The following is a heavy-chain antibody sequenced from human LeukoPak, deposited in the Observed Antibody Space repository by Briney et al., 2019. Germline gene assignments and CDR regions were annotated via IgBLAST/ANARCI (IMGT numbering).Heavy chain of an antibody. D-gene: IGHD2-2*01. CDR3: ARGSDIVVVPGYYYYGMDV. CDR2: INHSGST. Sequence: PSETLSLTCAVYGGSFSGYYWSWIRQPPGKGLEWIGEINHSGSTNYNPSLKSRVTISVDTSKNQFSLKLSSVTAADTAVYYCARGSDIVVVPGYYYYGMDVWGQGTTVTVSS. J-gene: IGHJ6*02. V-gene: IGHV4-34*01. CDR1: GGSFSGYY.